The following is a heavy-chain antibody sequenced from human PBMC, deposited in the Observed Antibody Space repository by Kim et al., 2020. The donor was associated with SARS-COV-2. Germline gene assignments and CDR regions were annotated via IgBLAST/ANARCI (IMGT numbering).Heavy chain of an antibody. CDR1: GGSMSGYY. CDR3: ARHVRGSSTDHFDY. CDR2: IFYSGNT. J-gene: IGHJ4*02. D-gene: IGHD1-26*01. V-gene: IGHV4-59*08. Sequence: SETLSLTCTVSGGSMSGYYWSWIRQSPGKGLEWIGYIFYSGNTGYNPSLKSRVTISLDTSKSQFSLRLSSVTAADTAVYYCARHVRGSSTDHFDYWGQGPLVTVSS.